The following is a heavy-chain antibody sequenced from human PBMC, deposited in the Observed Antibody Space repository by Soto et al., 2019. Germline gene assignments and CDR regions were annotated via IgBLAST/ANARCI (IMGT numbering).Heavy chain of an antibody. Sequence: SGGSLRLSCVASGLPVAGSYMAWVRQAPGKGLEWASVIYNDGTTYYSQSVEGRFTIPRDTSKNTLYLQMDRLRDEDTAVYYCVRPLPSGQTHARDVWGQGTTVTVSS. V-gene: IGHV3-53*01. CDR3: VRPLPSGQTHARDV. D-gene: IGHD3-10*01. CDR2: IYNDGTT. J-gene: IGHJ6*02. CDR1: GLPVAGSY.